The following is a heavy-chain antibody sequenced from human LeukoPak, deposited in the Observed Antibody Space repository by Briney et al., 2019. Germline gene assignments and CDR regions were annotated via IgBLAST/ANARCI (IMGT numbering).Heavy chain of an antibody. CDR2: ISGSGGST. Sequence: PGGSLRLSCAASSFIFSSYAMSWLGQAPGKGLEWVSTISGSGGSTYYADSVKGRFTISRDNSKNTVYLQMNSLRAEDMAVYDSAKEGATGQYGSGSYFRFDYWGQGTLVAVSS. CDR1: SFIFSSYA. CDR3: AKEGATGQYGSGSYFRFDY. J-gene: IGHJ4*02. V-gene: IGHV3-23*01. D-gene: IGHD3-10*01.